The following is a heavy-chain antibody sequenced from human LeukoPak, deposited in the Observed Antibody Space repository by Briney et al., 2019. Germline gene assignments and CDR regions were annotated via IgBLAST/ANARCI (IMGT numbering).Heavy chain of an antibody. CDR3: TRDGGYSGFDFDY. J-gene: IGHJ4*02. D-gene: IGHD5-12*01. V-gene: IGHV3-21*01. CDR1: GFTFNSYS. CDR2: ITGSNVK. Sequence: PGGSLRLSCAASGFTFNSYSMNWVRQAPGKGLEWISYITGSNVKMYGDSVKGRFTISRDNDKKSLYLQMISLRVEDTAVYYCTRDGGYSGFDFDYWGQGVLVTVSS.